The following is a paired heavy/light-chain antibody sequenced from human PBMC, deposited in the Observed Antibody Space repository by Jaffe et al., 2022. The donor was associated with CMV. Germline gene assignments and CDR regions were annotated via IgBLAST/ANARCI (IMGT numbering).Light chain of an antibody. Sequence: DIQMTQSPSSLSASVGDRVTITCQASQDVSNYLNWYQQKPGKAPKLLTYDASNLKPGVPSRFSGSGSGTDFTFTISSLQPEDIATYYCQQYDNLPRTFGQGTKVEIK. J-gene: IGKJ1*01. V-gene: IGKV1-33*01. CDR3: QQYDNLPRT. CDR1: QDVSNY. CDR2: DAS.
Heavy chain of an antibody. CDR1: GGSISSYY. Sequence: QVQLQESGPGLVKPSETLSLTCTVSGGSISSYYWSWIRQPAGQGLEWIGRIYSSGGTNYNPSLKSRVTMSVDTSKNQFSLKLSSVTAADTAVYYCARDDDIRVPGSLDYWGQGTLVTVSS. J-gene: IGHJ4*02. CDR2: IYSSGGT. V-gene: IGHV4-4*07. D-gene: IGHD2-8*01. CDR3: ARDDDIRVPGSLDY.